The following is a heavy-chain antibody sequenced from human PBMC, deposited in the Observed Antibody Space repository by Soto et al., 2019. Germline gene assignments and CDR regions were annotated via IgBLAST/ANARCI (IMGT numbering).Heavy chain of an antibody. V-gene: IGHV3-11*06. CDR2: ISGSSDNI. CDR3: VRDSARIVVVPRVDGDNWLDP. J-gene: IGHJ5*02. D-gene: IGHD2-2*01. CDR1: GFTFSYYF. Sequence: GGSLRLSCAASGFTFSYYFMSWTRQSPGKGLEWVSFISGSSDNIKYADSVKGRFTISRDNAKNSLYLQMNSLRAEDTAVYYCVRDSARIVVVPRVDGDNWLDPWGQGTLVTVSS.